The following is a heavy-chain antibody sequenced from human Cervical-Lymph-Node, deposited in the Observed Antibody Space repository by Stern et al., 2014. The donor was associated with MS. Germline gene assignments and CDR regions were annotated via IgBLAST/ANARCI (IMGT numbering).Heavy chain of an antibody. CDR3: ARPWGIVATTGTHYYYYGMDV. Sequence: VQLVESGAEVKKPGSSVKVSCKTSGDTFSNYAISWVRQAPGQGLEWMGGIIPIFGQTNYAQEFQGRVTLTADTSTTTAYMELSSLRYGDTAVYFCARPWGIVATTGTHYYYYGMDVWGQGTTVTVAS. V-gene: IGHV1-69*06. D-gene: IGHD5-12*01. J-gene: IGHJ6*02. CDR2: IIPIFGQT. CDR1: GDTFSNYA.